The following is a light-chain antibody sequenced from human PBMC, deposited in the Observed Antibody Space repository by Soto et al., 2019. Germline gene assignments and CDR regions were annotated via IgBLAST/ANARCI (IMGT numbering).Light chain of an antibody. Sequence: DFQMTQSPSTLSASVGDRVTLTCRASQTIHSWLAWYQQKPGKAPKLLITKASILETGVPSRFSGSGFGTEFTLTISSLQSEDSATYYCQQYRSFFTFGPGTRWIS. CDR1: QTIHSW. V-gene: IGKV1-5*03. CDR2: KAS. J-gene: IGKJ3*01. CDR3: QQYRSFFT.